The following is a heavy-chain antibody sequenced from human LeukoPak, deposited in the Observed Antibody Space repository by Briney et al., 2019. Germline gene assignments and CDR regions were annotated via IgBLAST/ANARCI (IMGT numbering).Heavy chain of an antibody. D-gene: IGHD5-24*01. CDR2: THPSGNT. V-gene: IGHV4-4*09. Sequence: SETLSLSCTVSGGSNNSYYWTWIRQPPGKGLEWIGYTHPSGNTNYSPSLKSRVTISIDTSRNQFSLKLSSVTAADTAVYYCARFGSGDGYNWGFSFYFDYWGQGTLVTVSS. CDR3: ARFGSGDGYNWGFSFYFDY. J-gene: IGHJ4*02. CDR1: GGSNNSYY.